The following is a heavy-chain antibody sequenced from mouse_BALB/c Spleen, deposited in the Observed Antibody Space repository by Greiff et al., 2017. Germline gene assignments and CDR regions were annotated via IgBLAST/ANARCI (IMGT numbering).Heavy chain of an antibody. D-gene: IGHD1-1*01. CDR3: TRNYYGSSSFDY. CDR1: GFTFSNYW. CDR2: IRLKSNNYAT. Sequence: EVKLMESGGGLVQPGGSMKLSCVASGFTFSNYWMNWVRQSPEKGLEWVAEIRLKSNNYATHYAESVKGRFTISRDDSKSSVYLQMNNLRAEDTGIYYCTRNYYGSSSFDYWGQGTTLTVSS. V-gene: IGHV6-6*02. J-gene: IGHJ2*01.